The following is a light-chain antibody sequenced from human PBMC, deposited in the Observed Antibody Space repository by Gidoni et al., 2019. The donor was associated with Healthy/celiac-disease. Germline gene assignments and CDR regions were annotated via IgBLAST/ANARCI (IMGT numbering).Light chain of an antibody. CDR2: DAS. V-gene: IGKV3-11*01. Sequence: EIVLTPSPATLSLSPGERATLSCRASQSVSSYLAWYQQKPGQAPRLLIYDASNRATGTPARFSGSGSGTDFTLTISSLEPEDFAVYYCQQRSNWLTFGGXTKVEIK. CDR1: QSVSSY. J-gene: IGKJ4*01. CDR3: QQRSNWLT.